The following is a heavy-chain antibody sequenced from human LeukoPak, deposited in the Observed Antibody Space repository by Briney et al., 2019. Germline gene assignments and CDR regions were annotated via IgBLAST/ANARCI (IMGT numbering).Heavy chain of an antibody. D-gene: IGHD3-3*01. Sequence: PGGSLRLSCAATGLTFSSYAMSLVRQAPGKGLEWVSAISGSGGSTYYADSVKGRFTISRDNSRNTLYLQMNSLRAEDTAVYYCAKAFSSYDFWSGYSTTNWFDPWGQGSLVTVSS. CDR2: ISGSGGST. CDR1: GLTFSSYA. V-gene: IGHV3-23*01. J-gene: IGHJ5*02. CDR3: AKAFSSYDFWSGYSTTNWFDP.